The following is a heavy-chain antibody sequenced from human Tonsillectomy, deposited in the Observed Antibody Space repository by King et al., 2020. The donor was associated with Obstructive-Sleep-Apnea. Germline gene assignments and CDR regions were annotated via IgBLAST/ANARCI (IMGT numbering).Heavy chain of an antibody. CDR1: WFSLSNAKIG. J-gene: IGHJ2*01. D-gene: IGHD3-22*01. Sequence: VTLKESGPVLVKPTENLTPTFTVSWFSLSNAKIGVSWIRHPPGKALEWLGTNLSNDEKSYSTSLKSRLTISKDTSKSQVVLTMTNMDPVDTATYYCARIPNYYDSSGWDFDLWGRGTLVTVSS. CDR3: ARIPNYYDSSGWDFDL. V-gene: IGHV2-26*01. CDR2: NLSNDEK.